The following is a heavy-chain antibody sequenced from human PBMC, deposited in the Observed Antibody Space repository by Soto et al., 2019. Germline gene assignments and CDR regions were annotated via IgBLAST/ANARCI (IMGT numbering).Heavy chain of an antibody. CDR3: ARTGYCSGGSCYSSYYYGMDV. V-gene: IGHV5-51*01. D-gene: IGHD2-15*01. J-gene: IGHJ6*02. CDR1: GYSFTSYW. Sequence: GESLKISCKGSGYSFTSYWIGWVRQMPGKGLEWMGIIYPGDSDTRYSPSFQGQVTISADKSISTAYLQWSSLKASDTAMYYCARTGYCSGGSCYSSYYYGMDVWGQGTTVTVSS. CDR2: IYPGDSDT.